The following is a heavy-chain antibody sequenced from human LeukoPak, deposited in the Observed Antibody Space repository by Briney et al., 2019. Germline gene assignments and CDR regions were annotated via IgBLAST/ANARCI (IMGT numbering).Heavy chain of an antibody. J-gene: IGHJ4*02. Sequence: AGGSLRLSCAASGFTFSSYAMSWVRQAPGKGLDWVSAISGSGGSTYYADSVKGRFTISRDNSKNTLYLQMNSLRAEDTAVYYCAKDRVSGLGYYGSGSPRYWGQGTLVTVSS. D-gene: IGHD3-10*01. V-gene: IGHV3-23*01. CDR1: GFTFSSYA. CDR3: AKDRVSGLGYYGSGSPRY. CDR2: ISGSGGST.